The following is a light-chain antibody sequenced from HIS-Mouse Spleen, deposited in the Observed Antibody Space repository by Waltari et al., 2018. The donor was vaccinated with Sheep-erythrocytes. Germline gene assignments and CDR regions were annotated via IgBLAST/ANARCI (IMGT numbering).Light chain of an antibody. CDR2: QAT. CDR3: QAWDSSIVV. J-gene: IGLJ2*01. V-gene: IGLV3-1*01. Sequence: SSELTQPPSVSVSPGQTASITCSGDKLGDKYACWYQQKPSQSPVLVIYQATKRPSGIPERFSGSNSGNTATLTISGTQAMDEADYYCQAWDSSIVVFGGGTKLTVL. CDR1: KLGDKY.